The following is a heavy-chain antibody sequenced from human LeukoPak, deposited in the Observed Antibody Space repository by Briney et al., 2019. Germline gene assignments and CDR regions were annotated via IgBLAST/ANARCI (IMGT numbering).Heavy chain of an antibody. CDR1: GFTFGSHW. CDR2: INSDGSIT. Sequence: GGSLRLSCAAYGFTFGSHWMYWVRQGPGKRLVWVSRINSDGSITNYADSVKGRFTISRDNARNTLYLQMNSLRAEDTAVYFCARGYYYYYMDAWGKGTTVTVSS. CDR3: ARGYYYYYMDA. J-gene: IGHJ6*03. V-gene: IGHV3-74*01.